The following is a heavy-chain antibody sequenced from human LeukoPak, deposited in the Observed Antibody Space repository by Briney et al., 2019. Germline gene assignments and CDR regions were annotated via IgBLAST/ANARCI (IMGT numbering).Heavy chain of an antibody. CDR1: GGSISTSSYY. CDR2: INYSGST. Sequence: SETLSLTCTVSGGSISTSSYYWAWIRQPPGKGLEWIGSINYSGSTYYTASLKSRVTISVDTSKNQLSLRLRSVSAADTTVYYCARLFGCSGGSCYFDYWGQGTLVTVSS. CDR3: ARLFGCSGGSCYFDY. J-gene: IGHJ4*02. D-gene: IGHD2-15*01. V-gene: IGHV4-39*01.